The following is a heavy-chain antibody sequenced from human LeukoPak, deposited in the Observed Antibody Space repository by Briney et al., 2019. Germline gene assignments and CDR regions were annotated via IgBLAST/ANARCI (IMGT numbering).Heavy chain of an antibody. CDR2: INHSGST. CDR3: ARRFYGGKPDY. V-gene: IGHV4-34*01. D-gene: IGHD4-23*01. J-gene: IGHJ4*02. Sequence: PSETLSLTCAVYGGSFSGYYWSWIRQPPGKGLEWIGEINHSGSTNYNPSLKSRVTISVDTSKNQFSRKLSSVTAADTAVYYCARRFYGGKPDYWGQGTLVTVSS. CDR1: GGSFSGYY.